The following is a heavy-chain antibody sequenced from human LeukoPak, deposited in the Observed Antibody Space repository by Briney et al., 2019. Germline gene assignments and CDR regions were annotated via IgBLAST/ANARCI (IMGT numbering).Heavy chain of an antibody. CDR3: AKFPGYCSSTSCSKSDDAFDI. J-gene: IGHJ3*02. V-gene: IGHV3-23*01. Sequence: PGGSLRLSCAASGFTFSSYAMSWVRQAPGKGLEWVSAISGSGGSTYYADSVKGRFTISRDNSKNTLYLQMNSLRAEDTAVYYCAKFPGYCSSTSCSKSDDAFDIWGQGTMVTVSS. CDR1: GFTFSSYA. D-gene: IGHD2-2*01. CDR2: ISGSGGST.